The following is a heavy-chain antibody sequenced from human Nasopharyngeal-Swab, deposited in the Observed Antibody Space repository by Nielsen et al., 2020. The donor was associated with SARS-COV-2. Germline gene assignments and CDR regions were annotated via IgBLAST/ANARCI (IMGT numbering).Heavy chain of an antibody. D-gene: IGHD1-1*01. CDR3: ARGRGYAYPVDS. V-gene: IGHV4-59*01. Sequence: WIRQPPGKGLEWVGYINFSGTTNYNPSLKSRFTIPVDTSKNQFSLILNSMTAADTAVYYCARGRGYAYPVDSWGQGILVTVSS. CDR2: INFSGTT. J-gene: IGHJ5*01.